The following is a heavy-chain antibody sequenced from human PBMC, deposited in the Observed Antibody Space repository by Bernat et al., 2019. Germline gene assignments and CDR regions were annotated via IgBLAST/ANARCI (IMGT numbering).Heavy chain of an antibody. J-gene: IGHJ4*02. CDR2: ISYDGSNK. CDR3: ASMLVAFDY. D-gene: IGHD2-8*01. V-gene: IGHV3-30-3*01. CDR1: GFTFSSYA. Sequence: QVQLVESGGGVVQPGRSLRLSCAASGFTFSSYAMHWVRQAPGKGLEWVAVISYDGSNKYYADSVKGRFTISRDNSKNTLYLQMNSLRAEDTAVYYCASMLVAFDYWGQGTLVTVSS.